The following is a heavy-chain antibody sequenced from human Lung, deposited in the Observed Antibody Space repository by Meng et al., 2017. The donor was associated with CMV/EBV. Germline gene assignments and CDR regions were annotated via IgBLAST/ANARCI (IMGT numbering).Heavy chain of an antibody. V-gene: IGHV5-51*01. Sequence: GESLKISCQGSGYRCSDFWLGWVRQKHGKGLEWMGLIFPGDSKTIYSPSFQGQVTISDDKFINNAYLQWSSLEASDTAQYYCARGQGGTRAPAGYGMDVWGQGXTVTVSS. CDR2: IFPGDSKT. CDR1: GYRCSDFW. D-gene: IGHD1-7*01. CDR3: ARGQGGTRAPAGYGMDV. J-gene: IGHJ6*02.